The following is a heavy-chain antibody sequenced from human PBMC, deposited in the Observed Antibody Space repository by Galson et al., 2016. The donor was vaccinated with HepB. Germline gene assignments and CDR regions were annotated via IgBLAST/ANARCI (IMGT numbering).Heavy chain of an antibody. J-gene: IGHJ6*02. V-gene: IGHV4-4*02. Sequence: SETLSLTCAVSGDPISTSNRWTWVRQTPGKRLEWIGEIYHSGSANYNPSLKSRVSMSVDKSKNQFSLRLTSVTAADTAVYYCARLTRSGGSNRDYYGMDVWGQGTTIIVSS. D-gene: IGHD1-26*01. CDR3: ARLTRSGGSNRDYYGMDV. CDR2: IYHSGSA. CDR1: GDPISTSNR.